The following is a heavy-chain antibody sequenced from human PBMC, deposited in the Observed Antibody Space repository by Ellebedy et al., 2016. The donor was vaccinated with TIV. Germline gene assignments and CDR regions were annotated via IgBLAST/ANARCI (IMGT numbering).Heavy chain of an antibody. Sequence: AASVKVSCKASGCTFSSYAISWLRQAHGQGLDWMGGIIPIFGTANYAQKFQGRVTITADESTSTAYMELSSLRSEDTAVYYCAIAHSNFGELLSPVIPDYFDYWGEGTLVTVSS. CDR3: AIAHSNFGELLSPVIPDYFDY. CDR1: GCTFSSYA. V-gene: IGHV1-69*13. J-gene: IGHJ4*02. CDR2: IIPIFGTA. D-gene: IGHD3-10*01.